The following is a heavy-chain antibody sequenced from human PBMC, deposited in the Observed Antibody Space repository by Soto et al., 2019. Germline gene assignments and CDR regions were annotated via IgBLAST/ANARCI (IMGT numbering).Heavy chain of an antibody. V-gene: IGHV4-34*01. D-gene: IGHD3-3*01. CDR1: GGSFSGYY. J-gene: IGHJ5*02. CDR2: INHSGST. CDR3: ARSAWSGYYYPRRWFDP. Sequence: PSETLSLTCAVYGGSFSGYYWSWIRQPPGKGLEWIGGINHSGSTNYNPSLKSRVTISVDTSKNQFSLKLSSVTAADTAVYYCARSAWSGYYYPRRWFDPWGQGTLVTVS.